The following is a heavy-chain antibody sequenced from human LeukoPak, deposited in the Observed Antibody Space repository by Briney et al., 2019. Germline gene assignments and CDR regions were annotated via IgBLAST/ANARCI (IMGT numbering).Heavy chain of an antibody. CDR1: GYSISSGYY. V-gene: IGHV4-38-2*02. Sequence: SETLSLTCTVSGYSISSGYYWGWIRQPPGKGLEWIGSIYHSGSTYYNPSLKSRVTISVDTSKNQFSLKLSSVTAADTAVYYCTRGGGYCNSISCYFDFWGQGTLVTVSS. D-gene: IGHD2-2*01. CDR3: TRGGGYCNSISCYFDF. CDR2: IYHSGST. J-gene: IGHJ4*02.